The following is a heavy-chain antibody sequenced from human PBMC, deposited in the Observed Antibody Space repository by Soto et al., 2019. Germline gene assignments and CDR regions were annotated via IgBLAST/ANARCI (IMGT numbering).Heavy chain of an antibody. V-gene: IGHV4-39*01. CDR1: GGSISSGGYY. CDR2: IYYSGNT. D-gene: IGHD3-9*01. CDR3: ARLEGLATISYYFDF. Sequence: SETLSLTCTVSGGSISSGGYYWGWIRQHPGKGLEWIGNIYYSGNTYYNTSLQSRVTISLDKSRNQFSLKLNSVTAADLAVYFCARLEGLATISYYFDFWGPGALVTVSS. J-gene: IGHJ4*02.